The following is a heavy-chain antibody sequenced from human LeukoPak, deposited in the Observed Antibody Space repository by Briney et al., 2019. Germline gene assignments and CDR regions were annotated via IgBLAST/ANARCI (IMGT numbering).Heavy chain of an antibody. J-gene: IGHJ4*02. V-gene: IGHV1-24*01. Sequence: ASVKVSCKVSGNTLTELSMHWVRQAPGKGLEWMGGFDPEDGETIYAQKFQGRVTMTEDTSTDSAYMELSSLRSEDTAVYYCATGGYYDSSGYYYFDYWGQGTLVTVSS. D-gene: IGHD3-22*01. CDR2: FDPEDGET. CDR3: ATGGYYDSSGYYYFDY. CDR1: GNTLTELS.